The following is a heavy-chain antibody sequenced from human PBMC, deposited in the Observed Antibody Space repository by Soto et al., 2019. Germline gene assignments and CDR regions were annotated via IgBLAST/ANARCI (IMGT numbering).Heavy chain of an antibody. Sequence: GGSLRLACTTSGFTFGDYAMSWFRQAPGKGLEWVGFIRSKAYGGTTEYAASVKGRFTISRDDSKSIAYLQMNSLKTEDTAVYYCTREWGTYYDSSGYLRFDYRGPAPLVTVSS. CDR3: TREWGTYYDSSGYLRFDY. CDR2: IRSKAYGGTT. D-gene: IGHD3-22*01. V-gene: IGHV3-49*03. CDR1: GFTFGDYA. J-gene: IGHJ4*02.